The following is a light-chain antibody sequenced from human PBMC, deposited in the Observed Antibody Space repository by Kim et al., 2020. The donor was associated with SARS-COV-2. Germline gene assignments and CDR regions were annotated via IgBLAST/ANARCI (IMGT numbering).Light chain of an antibody. CDR3: QTWDTGIRV. CDR2: LNSDGSH. CDR1: RGHSSYA. J-gene: IGLJ2*01. V-gene: IGLV4-69*01. Sequence: ASVKLPCTLSRGHSSYAIAWHQPQPEKGPRYLMKLNSDGSHSKGDGIPDRFSGSSSGAERYLTISSLQSEDEADYYCQTWDTGIRVFGGGTQLTVL.